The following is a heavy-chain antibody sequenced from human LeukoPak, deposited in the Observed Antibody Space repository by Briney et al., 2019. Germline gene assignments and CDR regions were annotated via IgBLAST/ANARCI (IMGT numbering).Heavy chain of an antibody. Sequence: ASVKVSCKASEYPVSSYDVNGLPQAAGLRLECWGWRNPNSGNTGYAKKFKGRVTMTRNTSIRTAYMELSSLRSEDTAVYYCARASRRAAAGLGRYFDYWGQGTLVTASS. J-gene: IGHJ4*02. CDR1: EYPVSSYD. V-gene: IGHV1-8*01. D-gene: IGHD6-13*01. CDR2: RNPNSGNT. CDR3: ARASRRAAAGLGRYFDY.